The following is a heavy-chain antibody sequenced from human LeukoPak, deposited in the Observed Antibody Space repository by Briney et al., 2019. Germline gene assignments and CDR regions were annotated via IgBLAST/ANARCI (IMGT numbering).Heavy chain of an antibody. J-gene: IGHJ3*02. V-gene: IGHV3-74*01. D-gene: IGHD3-22*01. Sequence: PGGSLRLSCAASGFMFSRYWMHWVRQAPGKGLVWVSGINSDGSSTTYADSVKGRLTISRDNAKNMLYLQMNSLRAEDTAVYYCASLGGYYDSHAFDIWGQGTMVTVSS. CDR1: GFMFSRYW. CDR2: INSDGSST. CDR3: ASLGGYYDSHAFDI.